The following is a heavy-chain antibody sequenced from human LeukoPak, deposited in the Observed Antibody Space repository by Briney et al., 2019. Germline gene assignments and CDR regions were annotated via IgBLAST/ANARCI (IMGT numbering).Heavy chain of an antibody. J-gene: IGHJ4*02. CDR1: GFTFSSYW. CDR3: ARGQTTVTN. Sequence: GGSLRLSCAAPGFTFSSYWMSWVRQAPGKGLEWVANIKQDGSEKYYVDSVKARFTISRDNAKNSLYLQMNSLRAEDTAVYFCARGQTTVTNWGQGTLVTVSS. V-gene: IGHV3-7*03. D-gene: IGHD4-17*01. CDR2: IKQDGSEK.